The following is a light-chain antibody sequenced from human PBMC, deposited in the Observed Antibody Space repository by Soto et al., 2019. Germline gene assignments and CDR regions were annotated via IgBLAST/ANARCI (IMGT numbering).Light chain of an antibody. CDR2: ATS. J-gene: IGKJ1*01. V-gene: IGKV1-6*02. Sequence: AIQMTQSPSSLSASVGDSVTMTCRASQGIRKDLAWYQQKPGKAPKLLIYATSSLQSGVPSRFSGSGSGRDFTLTISSLQPEDFATYYCQQDYSYPRTFGQGTKVDIK. CDR3: QQDYSYPRT. CDR1: QGIRKD.